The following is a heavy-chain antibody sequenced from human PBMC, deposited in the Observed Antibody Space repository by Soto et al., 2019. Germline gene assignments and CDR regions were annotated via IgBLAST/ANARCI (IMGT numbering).Heavy chain of an antibody. V-gene: IGHV3-30-3*01. J-gene: IGHJ6*02. D-gene: IGHD3-3*01. CDR1: GFTFSSYA. Sequence: GGSLRLSCAASGFTFSSYAMHWVRQAPGKGLEWVAVISYDGSNKYYADSVKGRFTISRDNSKNTLYLQMNSLRAKDTAVYYCARDFWSGYYGTYYYGMDVWGQGTTVTVSS. CDR3: ARDFWSGYYGTYYYGMDV. CDR2: ISYDGSNK.